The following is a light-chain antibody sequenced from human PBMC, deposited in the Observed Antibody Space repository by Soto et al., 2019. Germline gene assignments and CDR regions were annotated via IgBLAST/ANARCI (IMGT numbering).Light chain of an antibody. Sequence: DIQMTQSPSTLSASVGDRVTITCRASQSISSWLAWYQQKPGKAPKIXIYDASSLESGVPSRFSGSGSGTEFTLTISSLQPDDFATYYCQQYNSYTGTFGQGTKVDIK. CDR1: QSISSW. J-gene: IGKJ1*01. CDR3: QQYNSYTGT. V-gene: IGKV1-5*01. CDR2: DAS.